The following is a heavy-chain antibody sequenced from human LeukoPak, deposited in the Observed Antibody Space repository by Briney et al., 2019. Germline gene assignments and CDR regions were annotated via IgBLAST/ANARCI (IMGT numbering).Heavy chain of an antibody. J-gene: IGHJ5*02. Sequence: SETLSLTCTVSGGSISSYYWTWIRQPPGKGLEWIGYIYSNGNTNYNPSLKSRLTISVDTSKNQLSLKLTSVTAADTAMYYCAREGMIGRHNWCDPWGQGTLVTVSS. D-gene: IGHD3-22*01. CDR1: GGSISSYY. CDR3: AREGMIGRHNWCDP. CDR2: IYSNGNT. V-gene: IGHV4-59*01.